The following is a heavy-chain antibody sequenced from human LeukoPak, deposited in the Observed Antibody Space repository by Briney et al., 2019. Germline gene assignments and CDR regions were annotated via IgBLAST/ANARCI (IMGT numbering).Heavy chain of an antibody. V-gene: IGHV1-69*05. CDR3: ARVVGSSTHTYYFDY. J-gene: IGHJ4*02. Sequence: GASVKVSCKASGGTFSSYAISWVRQAPGQGLEWMGGIIPIFGTANHAQKFQGRVTITTDESTSTAYMELSSLRSEDTAVYYCARVVGSSTHTYYFDYWGQGTLVTVSS. CDR1: GGTFSSYA. D-gene: IGHD6-13*01. CDR2: IIPIFGTA.